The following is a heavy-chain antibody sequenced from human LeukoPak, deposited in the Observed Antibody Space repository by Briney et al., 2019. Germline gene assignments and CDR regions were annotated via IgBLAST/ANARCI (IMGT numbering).Heavy chain of an antibody. J-gene: IGHJ5*02. CDR2: KYYSGRT. D-gene: IGHD3-22*01. Sequence: SETLSLTCTVSGASISSYYWSWIRQPPGKGLEWIGYKYYSGRTNYNPSLKSRVTISVDTSKNQFSLKLSSVTAADTAVYYCATDLVTTSNWFDPWGQGTLVTVSS. V-gene: IGHV4-59*01. CDR3: ATDLVTTSNWFDP. CDR1: GASISSYY.